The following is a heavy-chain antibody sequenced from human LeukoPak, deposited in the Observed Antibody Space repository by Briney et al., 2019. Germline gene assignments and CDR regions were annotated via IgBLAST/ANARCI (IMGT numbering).Heavy chain of an antibody. D-gene: IGHD3-22*01. CDR1: GGSLSGYY. V-gene: IGHV4-34*01. Sequence: SETLSLTCGVYGGSLSGYYWSWIRQPPGKGLEWIGEINYSADANYSPSLGSRVTISVDTSKNQSSLRLTSVTAADTAVYHCARSYYDSSGPYDVWGEGTTVTVSS. J-gene: IGHJ6*04. CDR2: INYSADA. CDR3: ARSYYDSSGPYDV.